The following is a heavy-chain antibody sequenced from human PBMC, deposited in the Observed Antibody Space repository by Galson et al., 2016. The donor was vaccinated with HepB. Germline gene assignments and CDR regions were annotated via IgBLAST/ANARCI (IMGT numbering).Heavy chain of an antibody. Sequence: SETLSLTCTVSSGSISSNNYFWGWIRQPPGKGLEWIGSMYSSGGTYYNPSLKSRVTISVDTSKNQFSLKLSSLTAADTAVYYCARHVIDGYPHYFDYGGQGTLVTVSS. J-gene: IGHJ4*02. V-gene: IGHV4-39*01. CDR2: MYSSGGT. CDR1: SGSISSNNYF. CDR3: ARHVIDGYPHYFDY. D-gene: IGHD5-24*01.